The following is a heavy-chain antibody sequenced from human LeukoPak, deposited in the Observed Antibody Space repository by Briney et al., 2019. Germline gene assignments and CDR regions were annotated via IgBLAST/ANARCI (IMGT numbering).Heavy chain of an antibody. Sequence: ASVKVSCKASGYTFTGYYMHWVRQAPGQGLEWMGWINPNSGGTNYAQKFQGRVTMTRDTSISTAYMELSRLRSDDTAVYYCARDLDYYGSGSYYTGEYYYYYYMDVWGKGTTVTVSS. V-gene: IGHV1-2*02. J-gene: IGHJ6*03. CDR3: ARDLDYYGSGSYYTGEYYYYYYMDV. D-gene: IGHD3-10*01. CDR1: GYTFTGYY. CDR2: INPNSGGT.